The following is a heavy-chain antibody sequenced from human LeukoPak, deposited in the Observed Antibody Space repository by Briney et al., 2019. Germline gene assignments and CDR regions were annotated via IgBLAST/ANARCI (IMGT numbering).Heavy chain of an antibody. V-gene: IGHV4-59*12. Sequence: SETPSLTCTVSGGSISSYYWSWIRQPPGKGLEWIGCIYYSGYTNYKSSLKSRVTISVDTSKNQFSLKLSSVTAADTAVYYCASYVWGSYFLNWGQGTLVTVSS. CDR2: IYYSGYT. D-gene: IGHD3-16*01. J-gene: IGHJ4*02. CDR3: ASYVWGSYFLN. CDR1: GGSISSYY.